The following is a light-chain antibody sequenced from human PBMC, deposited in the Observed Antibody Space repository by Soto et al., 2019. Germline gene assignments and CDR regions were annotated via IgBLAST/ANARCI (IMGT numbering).Light chain of an antibody. CDR1: QSVSSY. CDR3: QQRSNWPPT. V-gene: IGKV3-11*01. Sequence: EIVLTQSPATLSLSPGERATLSCRASQSVSSYLAWYQQKPGQAPRLLIYDASNRATGIPARFSGSGSGTDFTLPISSLEPEDFAVYYCQQRSNWPPTFGPGTKVEIK. CDR2: DAS. J-gene: IGKJ1*01.